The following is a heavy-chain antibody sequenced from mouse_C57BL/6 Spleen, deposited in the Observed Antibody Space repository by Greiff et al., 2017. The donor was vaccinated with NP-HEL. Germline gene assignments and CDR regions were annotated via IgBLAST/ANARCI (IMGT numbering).Heavy chain of an antibody. D-gene: IGHD1-1*01. Sequence: QLQQSGPELVKPGASVKISCKASGYTFTDYYMNWVKQSHGKSLEWIGDINPNNGGTSYNQKFKGTATLTVDKSSSTAYMELRSLTSEDSAVYYCARGSSYGDYWGQGTTLTVSS. CDR2: INPNNGGT. CDR3: ARGSSYGDY. V-gene: IGHV1-26*01. CDR1: GYTFTDYY. J-gene: IGHJ2*01.